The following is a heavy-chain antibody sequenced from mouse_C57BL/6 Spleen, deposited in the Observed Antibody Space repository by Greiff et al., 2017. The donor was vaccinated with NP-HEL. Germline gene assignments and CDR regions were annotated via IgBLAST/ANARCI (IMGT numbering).Heavy chain of an antibody. CDR1: GYSITSGYD. CDR2: ISYSGST. D-gene: IGHD2-10*02. J-gene: IGHJ4*01. CDR3: ARDSLVGAMDY. Sequence: EVQLQESGPGMVKPSQSLSLTCTVTGYSITSGYDWHWIRHFPGNKLEWMGYISYSGSTNYNPSLKSRISITHDTSKNHFFLKLNSVTTEDTATYYCARDSLVGAMDYWGQGTSVTVSS. V-gene: IGHV3-1*01.